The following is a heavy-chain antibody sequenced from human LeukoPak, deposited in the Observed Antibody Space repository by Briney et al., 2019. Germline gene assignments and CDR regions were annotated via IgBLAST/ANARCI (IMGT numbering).Heavy chain of an antibody. J-gene: IGHJ4*02. CDR1: GGSFSGYY. V-gene: IGHV4-34*11. CDR3: ARDWGYCINGVCYAFDY. CDR2: IYYSGST. Sequence: TSETLSLTCAVYGGSFSGYYWGWVRQPPGKGLEWIGSIYYSGSTRYNPSLKSRVTISVDTSKNQFSLKLSSVTAADTAVYYCARDWGYCINGVCYAFDYWGQGTLVTVSS. D-gene: IGHD2-8*01.